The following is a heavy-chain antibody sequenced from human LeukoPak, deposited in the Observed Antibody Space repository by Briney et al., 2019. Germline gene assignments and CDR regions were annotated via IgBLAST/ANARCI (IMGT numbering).Heavy chain of an antibody. CDR3: ARGWFDA. CDR1: GFTFSDHE. Sequence: QPGGCLRLSCAASGFTFSDHEMNWVRPAPGKGLEWLSYIDSSGNVRYDADSAKGRFTISRDNAKNELYLQLSSLRVEDTAFYYCARGWFDAWGRGTLVTVSS. J-gene: IGHJ5*02. V-gene: IGHV3-48*03. CDR2: IDSSGNVR.